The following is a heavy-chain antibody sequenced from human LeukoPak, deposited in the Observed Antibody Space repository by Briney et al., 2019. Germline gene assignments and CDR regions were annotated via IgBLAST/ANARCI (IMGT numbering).Heavy chain of an antibody. CDR3: IRGTVGAPGNDY. V-gene: IGHV3-74*01. CDR1: GFTFSSYW. Sequence: GGSLRLSCAASGFTFSSYWMHWVRHAPGKGLVWVSRIDTDGSFTSYADSVRGRFSISRDNAKNTLYLQMSSLRAEDTAVYYCIRGTVGAPGNDYWGQGTLVTVSS. CDR2: IDTDGSFT. J-gene: IGHJ4*02. D-gene: IGHD1-26*01.